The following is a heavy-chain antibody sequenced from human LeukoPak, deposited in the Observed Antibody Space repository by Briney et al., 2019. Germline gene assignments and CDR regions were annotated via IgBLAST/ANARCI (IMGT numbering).Heavy chain of an antibody. D-gene: IGHD6-13*01. CDR3: AKKSAAGTKYNWFDP. Sequence: PSETLSLTCAVYGGSFSGYYWSWIRQPPGKGLEWIGEINHSGSTNYNPSLKSRVTISVDTSKNQFSLKLSSVTAADTAVYYCAKKSAAGTKYNWFDPWGQGTLVTVSS. J-gene: IGHJ5*02. CDR1: GGSFSGYY. V-gene: IGHV4-34*01. CDR2: INHSGST.